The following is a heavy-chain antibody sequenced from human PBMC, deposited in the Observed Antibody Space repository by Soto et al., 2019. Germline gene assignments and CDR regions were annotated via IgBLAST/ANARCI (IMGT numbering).Heavy chain of an antibody. V-gene: IGHV1-18*04. J-gene: IGHJ6*02. CDR1: GYTFTSYG. CDR3: ARDYPGSSWSMYYYYGMDV. Sequence: ASVKVSCKASGYTFTSYGISWVRQASGQGLEWMGWISAYNGNTNYAQKLQGRVTMTTDTSTSTAYMELRSLRSDDTAVYYCARDYPGSSWSMYYYYGMDVWGQGTTVTVSS. D-gene: IGHD6-13*01. CDR2: ISAYNGNT.